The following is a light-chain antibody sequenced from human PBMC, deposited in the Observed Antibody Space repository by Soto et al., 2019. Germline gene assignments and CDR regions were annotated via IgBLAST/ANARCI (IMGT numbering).Light chain of an antibody. V-gene: IGLV2-8*01. CDR1: SSDVGVYNY. Sequence: QSVLTQPPSASGSPGQSVTISCTGTSSDVGVYNYVSWYQQHPGKAPKLMIYEVSKRPSGVPDRFSGSKSGNTASLTVSGLQAEDEADYYCSSFAGNNNLVSGGGTKLTVL. J-gene: IGLJ2*01. CDR3: SSFAGNNNLV. CDR2: EVS.